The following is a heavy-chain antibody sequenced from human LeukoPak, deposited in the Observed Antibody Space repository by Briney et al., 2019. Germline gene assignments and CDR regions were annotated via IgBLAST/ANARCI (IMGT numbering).Heavy chain of an antibody. CDR2: IYTSGST. Sequence: SETLSLTCTVSGGSISSYYWSWIRQPAGKGLEWIGRIYTSGSTNYNPSLKSRVTMSVDTSKNQFSLKLSSVTAADTAVYYCARDTEYYDFWRTGGYYYYYMDVWGKGTTVTVSS. J-gene: IGHJ6*03. V-gene: IGHV4-4*07. CDR1: GGSISSYY. D-gene: IGHD3-3*01. CDR3: ARDTEYYDFWRTGGYYYYYMDV.